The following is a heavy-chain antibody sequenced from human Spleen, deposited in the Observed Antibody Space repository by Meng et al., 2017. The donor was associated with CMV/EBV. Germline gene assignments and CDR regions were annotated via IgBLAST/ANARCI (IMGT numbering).Heavy chain of an antibody. D-gene: IGHD1-26*01. Sequence: LSLTCAASGFTFSSYSMNWVRQAPGKGLEWVSSISSSSSYIYYADSVKGRFTISRDNAKNSLYLQMNSLRAEDTAVYYCARDRLQWELGRYGMDVWGHGTTVTVSS. J-gene: IGHJ6*02. CDR1: GFTFSSYS. CDR3: ARDRLQWELGRYGMDV. CDR2: ISSSSSYI. V-gene: IGHV3-21*01.